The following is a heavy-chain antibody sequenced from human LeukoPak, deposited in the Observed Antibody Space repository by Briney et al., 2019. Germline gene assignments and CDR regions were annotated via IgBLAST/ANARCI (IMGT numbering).Heavy chain of an antibody. CDR2: IYPGDSDT. Sequence: GESLKISCKGSGYSFTSYWISWVRQMPGKGLEWMGIIYPGDSDTRYSPSFQGQVTISADKSISTAYLQWSSLKASDTAMYYCASLNYYDSSGYPDAFDIWGQGTMVTVSS. CDR1: GYSFTSYW. V-gene: IGHV5-51*01. J-gene: IGHJ3*02. D-gene: IGHD3-22*01. CDR3: ASLNYYDSSGYPDAFDI.